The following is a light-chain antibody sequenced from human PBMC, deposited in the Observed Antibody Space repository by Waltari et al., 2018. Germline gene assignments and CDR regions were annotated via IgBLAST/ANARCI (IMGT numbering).Light chain of an antibody. J-gene: IGKJ1*01. V-gene: IGKV3-20*01. CDR3: QHYVSLPAT. CDR1: QSVSKY. CDR2: HAS. Sequence: EIVLTQSPGTLSLSPGERATLSCRASQSVSKYLAWYQQKPGQAPRVLIYHASTRAAGIPDRFSGSGYGTDFSLTISRLEAEDFAVYYCQHYVSLPATFGQGTKVEIK.